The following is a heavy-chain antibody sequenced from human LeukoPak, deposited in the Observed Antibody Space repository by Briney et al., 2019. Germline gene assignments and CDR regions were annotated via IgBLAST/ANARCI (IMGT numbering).Heavy chain of an antibody. CDR1: GYTFTSYD. J-gene: IGHJ5*02. Sequence: ASVKVSCKASGYTFTSYDINWVRQATGQGLGWRGWMNPNSGNTGYAQKFQGRVTMTRNTAISTAYMELSSLRSEDTAVYYCARRKTIRTDNWFDPWGQGTLVTVSS. CDR3: ARRKTIRTDNWFDP. V-gene: IGHV1-8*01. CDR2: MNPNSGNT. D-gene: IGHD3-9*01.